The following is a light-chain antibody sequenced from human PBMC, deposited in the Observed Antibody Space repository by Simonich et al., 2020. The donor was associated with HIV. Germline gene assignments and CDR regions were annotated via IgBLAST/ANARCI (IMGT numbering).Light chain of an antibody. CDR3: QQYNNWPLF. Sequence: EIVMTQSPATLSVSPGDTATLSCRASQSVSSTLAWYPQTPGQAPRLILYGASTRATGIPARFSGSWSGTEFTLTISSMQSEDFAVYYCQQYNNWPLFFGQGTKLEIK. J-gene: IGKJ2*01. V-gene: IGKV3-15*01. CDR2: GAS. CDR1: QSVSST.